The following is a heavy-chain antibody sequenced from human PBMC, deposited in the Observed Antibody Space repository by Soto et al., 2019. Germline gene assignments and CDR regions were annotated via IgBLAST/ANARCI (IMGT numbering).Heavy chain of an antibody. D-gene: IGHD5-18*01. CDR3: AAEAGFRIKLWSYFDY. CDR2: IVVGSGNK. CDR1: GFTFTSSA. Sequence: ASVKVSCKASGFTFTSSAVQWVRQARGQRLEWIGWIVVGSGNKNYAQKFQERVTITRDMSTSTAYMELSSLRSEDTAVYYCAAEAGFRIKLWSYFDYWGQGTLVTVSS. V-gene: IGHV1-58*01. J-gene: IGHJ4*02.